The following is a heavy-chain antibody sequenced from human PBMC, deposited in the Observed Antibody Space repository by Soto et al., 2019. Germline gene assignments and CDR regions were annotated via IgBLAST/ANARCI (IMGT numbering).Heavy chain of an antibody. CDR2: IKQDGSEK. J-gene: IGHJ3*02. D-gene: IGHD6-6*01. CDR3: ASVIAARPTADAFDI. V-gene: IGHV3-7*05. Sequence: EVQLVESGGGLVQPGGSLRLSCAASGFTFSSYWMSWVRQAPGKGLEWVANIKQDGSEKYYVDYVKGRFTISRDNAKNSLYLQMNSLRAEDTAVYYCASVIAARPTADAFDIWGQGTMVTVSS. CDR1: GFTFSSYW.